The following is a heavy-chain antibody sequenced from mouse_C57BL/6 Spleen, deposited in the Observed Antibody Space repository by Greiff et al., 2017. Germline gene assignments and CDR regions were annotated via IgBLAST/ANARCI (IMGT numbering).Heavy chain of an antibody. CDR2: INPNNGGT. D-gene: IGHD1-1*01. CDR1: GYTFTDYY. J-gene: IGHJ3*01. Sequence: EVPLQQSGPELVKPGASVKISCKASGYTFTDYYMNWVKRSHGKSRAWIGDINPNNGGTSYNPKFKGKATLTVEKSSSTAYMELRSLTSEDSAVYSCASSITTGRAWFAYWGQGTLVTVSA. CDR3: ASSITTGRAWFAY. V-gene: IGHV1-26*01.